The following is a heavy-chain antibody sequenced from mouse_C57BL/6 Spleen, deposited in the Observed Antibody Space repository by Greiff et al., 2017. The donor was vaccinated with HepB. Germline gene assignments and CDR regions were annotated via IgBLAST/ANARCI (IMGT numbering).Heavy chain of an antibody. J-gene: IGHJ4*01. CDR3: ARGRIYYGYDYAMDY. Sequence: ESGPGLVKPSQSLSLTCSVTGYSITSGYYWNWIRQFPGNKLEWMGYISYDGSNNYNPSLKNRISITRDTSKNQFFLKLNSVTTEDTATYYCARGRIYYGYDYAMDYWGQGTSVTVSS. CDR2: ISYDGSN. V-gene: IGHV3-6*01. D-gene: IGHD2-2*01. CDR1: GYSITSGYY.